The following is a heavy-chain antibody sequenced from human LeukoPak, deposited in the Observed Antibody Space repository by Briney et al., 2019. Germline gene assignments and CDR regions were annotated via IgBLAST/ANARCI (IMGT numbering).Heavy chain of an antibody. CDR2: INHSGST. CDR3: ARTRPGIAVAGSNLDY. CDR1: GGSISNYY. J-gene: IGHJ4*02. D-gene: IGHD6-19*01. Sequence: SETLSLTCTVSGGSISNYYWSWIRQPPGKGLEWIGEINHSGSTNYNPSLKSRVTISVDTSKNQFSLKLSSVPAADTAVYYCARTRPGIAVAGSNLDYWGQGTLVTVSS. V-gene: IGHV4-34*01.